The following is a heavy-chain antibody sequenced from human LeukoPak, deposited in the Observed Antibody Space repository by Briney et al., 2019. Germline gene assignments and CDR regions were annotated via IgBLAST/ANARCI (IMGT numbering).Heavy chain of an antibody. V-gene: IGHV1-18*01. D-gene: IGHD4-17*01. CDR2: ISAYNGNT. CDR3: ARSRHGDYVDY. Sequence: ASVKVSCKASGYTFTSYGISWVRQAPGQGLEWMGWISAYNGNTSYAQKLQGRVTMTTDTSTSTAYMELRSLRFDDTAVYYCARSRHGDYVDYWGQGTLVTVSS. CDR1: GYTFTSYG. J-gene: IGHJ4*02.